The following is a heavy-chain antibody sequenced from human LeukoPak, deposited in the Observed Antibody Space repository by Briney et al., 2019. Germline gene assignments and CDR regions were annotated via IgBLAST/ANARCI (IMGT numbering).Heavy chain of an antibody. Sequence: SETLSLTCTVSGGSVSSSHYWGWIRQPPGKGLEWIGSVYYGGSTYYNASLRSRVTTSVDTSKNQFSLKLSSVTAADTAVYYCAKSTYYYDTFVNAFDFWGQGTVVTVSS. V-gene: IGHV4-39*07. CDR2: VYYGGST. CDR3: AKSTYYYDTFVNAFDF. J-gene: IGHJ3*01. D-gene: IGHD3-22*01. CDR1: GGSVSSSHY.